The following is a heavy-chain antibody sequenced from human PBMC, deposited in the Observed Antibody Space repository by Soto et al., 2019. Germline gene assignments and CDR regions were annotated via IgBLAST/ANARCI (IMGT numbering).Heavy chain of an antibody. CDR3: TRDLNGGNPFDH. CDR2: IDPGSGKA. J-gene: IGHJ4*02. D-gene: IGHD2-8*01. V-gene: IGHV1-3*01. Sequence: QVQLVQSGAEVKKPGASVIISCKPSGYTLTNYAIHWVRQAAGQSLQWLAWIDPGSGKATYSQKVQGRIIVTRDNSASTFYMDLSSLISEDTAVYFCTRDLNGGNPFDHWGRGVLVTVSS. CDR1: GYTLTNYA.